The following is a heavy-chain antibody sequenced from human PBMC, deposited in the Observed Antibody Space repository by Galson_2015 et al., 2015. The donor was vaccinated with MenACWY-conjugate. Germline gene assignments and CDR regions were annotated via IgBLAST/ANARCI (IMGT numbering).Heavy chain of an antibody. J-gene: IGHJ1*01. D-gene: IGHD3-16*01. V-gene: IGHV3-15*01. CDR1: GFSFSNVW. CDR2: TKSRADGEKT. CDR3: TTHRSSGGGRPYCDN. Sequence: SLRLSCAATGFSFSNVWMSWVRQAPGKGPEWVARTKSRADGEKTDYAAPVRGRFSISRDDSRNTLYRQMTSLKSDDTAMYYCTTHRSSGGGRPYCDNWRQGTLITVSS.